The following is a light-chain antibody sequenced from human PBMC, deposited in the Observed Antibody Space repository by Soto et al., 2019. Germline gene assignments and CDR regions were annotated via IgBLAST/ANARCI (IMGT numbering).Light chain of an antibody. CDR1: QSVSSN. J-gene: IGKJ4*01. CDR2: VAS. CDR3: LQYNAWPLA. Sequence: EIVMTQSPATLSVSPGERATLSCRASQSVSSNLAWYQQKPGQTPQLLIYVASTRATGIPARFSGSGSRTEVTLPITSLQSEDFAVYSCLQYNAWPLAFGGGTKVEFK. V-gene: IGKV3-15*01.